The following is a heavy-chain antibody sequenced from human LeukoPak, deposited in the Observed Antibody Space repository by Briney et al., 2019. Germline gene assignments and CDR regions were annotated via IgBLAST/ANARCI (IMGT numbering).Heavy chain of an antibody. CDR2: IYYSGST. J-gene: IGHJ3*02. CDR1: GGSISSSSYY. D-gene: IGHD3-9*01. CDR3: ARARYFDWLKDAFDI. Sequence: SETLSLTCTVSGGSISSSSYYWGWIRQPPGKGLEWIGSIYYSGSTNYNPSLKSRVTISVDTSKNQFSLKLSSVTAADTAVYYCARARYFDWLKDAFDIWGQGTMVTVSS. V-gene: IGHV4-39*07.